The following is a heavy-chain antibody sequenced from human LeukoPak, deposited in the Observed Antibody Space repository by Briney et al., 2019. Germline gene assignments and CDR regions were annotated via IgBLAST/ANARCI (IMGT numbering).Heavy chain of an antibody. D-gene: IGHD3-10*01. CDR1: GFTFSSYG. Sequence: PGGSLRLSCAASGFTFSSYGMSCVRQAPGKGLEWVSAISGSGGSAYYADSVKGRFTISRDNSKNTLYLQMNSLRAEDTAVYYCAKVGKSVLLWFGELDYWGQGTLVTVSS. V-gene: IGHV3-23*01. J-gene: IGHJ4*02. CDR2: ISGSGGSA. CDR3: AKVGKSVLLWFGELDY.